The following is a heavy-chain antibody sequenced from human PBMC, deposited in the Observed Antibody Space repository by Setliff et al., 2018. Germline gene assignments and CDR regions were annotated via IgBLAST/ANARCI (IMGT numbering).Heavy chain of an antibody. V-gene: IGHV3-20*01. CDR2: INWNGGST. CDR3: ARDDGSGWYFDAFDI. CDR1: GFTFDDYG. Sequence: LRLSCAASGFTFDDYGMSWVRQAPGKGLEWVSGINWNGGSTGYADSVKGRFTISRDNAKNSPYLQMNSLRAEDTALYHCARDDGSGWYFDAFDIWGQGTMVTVSS. D-gene: IGHD6-19*01. J-gene: IGHJ3*02.